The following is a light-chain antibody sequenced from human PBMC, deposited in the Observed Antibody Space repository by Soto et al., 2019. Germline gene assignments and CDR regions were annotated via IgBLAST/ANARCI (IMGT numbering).Light chain of an antibody. CDR1: SSDAGGYNY. V-gene: IGLV2-11*01. CDR2: DVT. Sequence: QSALTQPRSVSGSPGQSVTISCTGTSSDAGGYNYVSWYQQHPGKAPKLMIYDVTKRPSGVPDRFSGSKSGNTASLTISGLQAEDEADYYCYSYAGSYTWVFGGGTKLTVL. CDR3: YSYAGSYTWV. J-gene: IGLJ3*02.